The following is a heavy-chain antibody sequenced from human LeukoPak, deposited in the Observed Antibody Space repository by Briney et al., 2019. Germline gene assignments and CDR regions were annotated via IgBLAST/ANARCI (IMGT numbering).Heavy chain of an antibody. J-gene: IGHJ4*02. D-gene: IGHD3-22*01. CDR3: ARDTYYYDSSYHYFDY. Sequence: SETLSLTCTVSGGSISSYYWSWIRQPAGKGLEWIGRIYTSGSTNYNPSLKSRVTMSVDTSKNQFSLKLSSVTAADTAVYHCARDTYYYDSSYHYFDYWGQGTLVTVSS. V-gene: IGHV4-4*07. CDR2: IYTSGST. CDR1: GGSISSYY.